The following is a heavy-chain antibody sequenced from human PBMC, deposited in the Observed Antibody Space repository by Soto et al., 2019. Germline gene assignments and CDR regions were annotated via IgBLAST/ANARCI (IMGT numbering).Heavy chain of an antibody. CDR1: GYDFTTYG. Sequence: QVHLVQSGAEVKKPGASVKVSCKGSGYDFTTYGITWVRQAPGQGLEWMAWISAHNGNTDYAQKLQGRVTVTRDTTTSTEYMERRSLSSDDTAVYYCARGRYGDYWGQGALVTVSS. V-gene: IGHV1-18*01. J-gene: IGHJ4*02. CDR2: ISAHNGNT. D-gene: IGHD1-1*01. CDR3: ARGRYGDY.